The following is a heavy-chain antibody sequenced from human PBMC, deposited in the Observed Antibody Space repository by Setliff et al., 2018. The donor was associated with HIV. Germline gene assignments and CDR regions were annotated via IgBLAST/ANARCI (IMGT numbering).Heavy chain of an antibody. Sequence: SETLSLTCAVSGGSISSGGYSWSWIRQPPGKGLEWIGYIYHSGSTYYNPSLKSRVTISVDRSKNQFSLKLSSVTAADTAVYYCATGRLDDSSGYYYGSAFDIWGQGTVVTVSS. D-gene: IGHD3-22*01. J-gene: IGHJ3*02. CDR2: IYHSGST. V-gene: IGHV4-30-2*01. CDR3: ATGRLDDSSGYYYGSAFDI. CDR1: GGSISSGGYS.